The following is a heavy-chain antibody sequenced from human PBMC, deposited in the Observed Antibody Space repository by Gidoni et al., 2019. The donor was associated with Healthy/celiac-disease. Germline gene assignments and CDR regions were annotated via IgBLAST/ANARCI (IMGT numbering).Heavy chain of an antibody. J-gene: IGHJ5*02. CDR1: GLPFSSYA. D-gene: IGHD2-8*01. Sequence: VQLVESGGGVVPPGRSLRLSSAPSGLPFSSYAMHWVRQAPGKGLEWVAVISYDGSNKYYADSVKGRFTSSRDNSKNTLYLQMNSLRAEDTAVYYCARDACTNGVCYGRFDPWGQGTLVTVSS. V-gene: IGHV3-30-3*01. CDR3: ARDACTNGVCYGRFDP. CDR2: ISYDGSNK.